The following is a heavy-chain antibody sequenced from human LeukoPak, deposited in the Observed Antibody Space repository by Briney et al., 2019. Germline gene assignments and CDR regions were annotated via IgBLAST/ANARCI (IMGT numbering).Heavy chain of an antibody. CDR2: IYYSGST. J-gene: IGHJ5*02. D-gene: IGHD3-10*01. CDR1: GGSISSSSYY. CDR3: AREGRGITMVRGVIIWFDP. Sequence: SETLSLTCTVSGGSISSSSYYWGWIRQPPGKGLEWIGSIYYSGSTYYNPSLKSRVTISVDTSKNQFSLKLSSVTAADTAVYYCAREGRGITMVRGVIIWFDPWGQGTLVTVSS. V-gene: IGHV4-39*07.